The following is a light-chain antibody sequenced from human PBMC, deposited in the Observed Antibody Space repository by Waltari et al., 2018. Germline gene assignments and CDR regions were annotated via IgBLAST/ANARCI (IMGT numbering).Light chain of an antibody. CDR3: ASWTDSDTLKLL. V-gene: IGLV2-14*03. J-gene: IGLJ2*01. Sequence: QSALTQPASVSGSPGQSITISCTGSAVGGYNYVSWYQQHPGKAPQVMIYDVTDRPPGVSNRFSGSKSGDTASLTISGLQAEDEADYYCASWTDSDTLKLLFGGGTKLTVL. CDR2: DVT. CDR1: SAVGGYNY.